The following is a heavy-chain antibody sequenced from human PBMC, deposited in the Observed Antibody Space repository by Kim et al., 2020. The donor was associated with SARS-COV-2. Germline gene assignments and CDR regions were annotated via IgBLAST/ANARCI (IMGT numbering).Heavy chain of an antibody. J-gene: IGHJ3*02. D-gene: IGHD3-3*01. CDR2: ISSSSSYT. CDR1: GFTFSDYY. CDR3: ASHGITSHAFDI. V-gene: IGHV3-11*03. Sequence: GGSLRLSCAASGFTFSDYYMSWIRQAPGKGLEWVSYISSSSSYTNYADSVKGRFTISRDNAKNSLYLQMNSLRAEDTAVYYCASHGITSHAFDIWGQGTMVTVSS.